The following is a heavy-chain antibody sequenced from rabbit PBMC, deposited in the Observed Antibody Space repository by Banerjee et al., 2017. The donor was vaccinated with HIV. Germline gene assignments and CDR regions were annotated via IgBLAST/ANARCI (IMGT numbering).Heavy chain of an antibody. CDR2: IGAGGST. D-gene: IGHD4-1*01. Sequence: QEQLVESGGGLVQPEGSLTLTCTASGSDFSSYGVSWVRQAPGKGLEYIGYIGAGGSTYYASWAKGRFTISKASSTTVTLQLNSLTAADTATYFCVRITYDRGGWDLWGPGTLVTVS. CDR1: GSDFSSYG. J-gene: IGHJ4*01. CDR3: VRITYDRGGWDL. V-gene: IGHV1S45*01.